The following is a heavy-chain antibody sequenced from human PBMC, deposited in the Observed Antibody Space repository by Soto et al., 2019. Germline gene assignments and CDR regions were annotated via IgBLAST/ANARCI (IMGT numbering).Heavy chain of an antibody. V-gene: IGHV1-69*01. Sequence: QVQLVQSGAEVKKPGSSVKVSCKASGGTFSSYAISWVRQAPGQGLEWMGGIIPIFGSANYEQKFQGRVRITANESTTTAYMELSSLRSEDTAVYYCARTRIQLWLRRPYYYYGMDVWGQGTTVTVSS. CDR3: ARTRIQLWLRRPYYYYGMDV. CDR2: IIPIFGSA. CDR1: GGTFSSYA. D-gene: IGHD5-18*01. J-gene: IGHJ6*02.